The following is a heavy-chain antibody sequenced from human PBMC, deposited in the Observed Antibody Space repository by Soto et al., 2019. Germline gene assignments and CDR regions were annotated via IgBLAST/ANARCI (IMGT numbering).Heavy chain of an antibody. CDR2: ISAYKGNT. CDR3: ARAQGYDSSGLDY. Sequence: ASVKVSCKASGYSFSSYGLTWVRQAPGQGLEWMAWISAYKGNTNYAQKLQGRVTMTTDTSTNTAYMELSRLRSDDTAVYYCARAQGYDSSGLDYWGQGTQVTVSS. CDR1: GYSFSSYG. D-gene: IGHD3-22*01. V-gene: IGHV1-18*01. J-gene: IGHJ4*02.